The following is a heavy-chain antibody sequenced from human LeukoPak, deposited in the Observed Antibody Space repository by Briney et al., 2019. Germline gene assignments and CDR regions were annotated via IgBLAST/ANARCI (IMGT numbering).Heavy chain of an antibody. J-gene: IGHJ5*02. D-gene: IGHD3-3*01. V-gene: IGHV4-34*01. CDR1: GGSFSGYY. CDR3: ARGGRITIFGVAADNWFDP. CDR2: INHSGST. Sequence: SETLSLTCAVYGGSFSGYYWSWIRQPPGKGLEWIGEINHSGSTNYNPSLKSRVAISVDMSKNQFSLKLSSVTAADTGVYYCARGGRITIFGVAADNWFDPWGQGTLVTVSS.